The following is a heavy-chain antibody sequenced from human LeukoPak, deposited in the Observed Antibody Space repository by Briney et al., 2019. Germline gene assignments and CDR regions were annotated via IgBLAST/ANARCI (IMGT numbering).Heavy chain of an antibody. CDR1: GFTFSSYS. Sequence: GGSLRLSCAASGFTFSSYSMNWVRQAPGKGLEWVSSISSSSSCIYYADSVKGRFTISRDNAKNSLYLQMNSLRAEDTAVYYCARVLKEWLVPPYYFDYWGQGTLVTVSS. D-gene: IGHD6-19*01. CDR2: ISSSSSCI. J-gene: IGHJ4*02. V-gene: IGHV3-21*01. CDR3: ARVLKEWLVPPYYFDY.